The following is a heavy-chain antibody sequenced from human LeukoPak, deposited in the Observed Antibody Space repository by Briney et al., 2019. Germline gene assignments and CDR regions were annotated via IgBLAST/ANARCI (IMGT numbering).Heavy chain of an antibody. D-gene: IGHD3-9*01. V-gene: IGHV1-58*02. J-gene: IGHJ5*02. CDR3: ARGYYDILTGYTSWFDP. CDR1: GFTFSSSA. CDR2: IVVGSGNT. Sequence: ASVKVSCKASGFTFSSSAMQWVRQARGQRLEWIGWIVVGSGNTNYAQKFQERVTITRDMSTRTAYMELSSLRSEDTAVYYCARGYYDILTGYTSWFDPWGQGTLVTVSS.